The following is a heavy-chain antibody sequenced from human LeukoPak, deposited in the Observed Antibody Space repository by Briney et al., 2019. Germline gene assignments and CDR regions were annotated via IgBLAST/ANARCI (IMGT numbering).Heavy chain of an antibody. J-gene: IGHJ5*02. Sequence: SETLSLTCTVSGASISSYYWSWIRQPPGKGLEWIGYIYYSGSTNYNPSLKSRVTISVDTSKNQLSLRLSSVTAADTGVYYCARHRYYYDSSGYYYQPWGQGTLVTVSS. CDR1: GASISSYY. V-gene: IGHV4-59*01. CDR3: ARHRYYYDSSGYYYQP. CDR2: IYYSGST. D-gene: IGHD3-22*01.